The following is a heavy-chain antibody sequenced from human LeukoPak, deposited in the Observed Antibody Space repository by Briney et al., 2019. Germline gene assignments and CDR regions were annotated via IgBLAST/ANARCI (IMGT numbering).Heavy chain of an antibody. CDR1: GFTVSSNY. CDR2: IYSGGGT. CDR3: ARDISGGYDGLDV. D-gene: IGHD3-22*01. J-gene: IGHJ6*02. Sequence: GGSLRLSCAASGFTVSSNYMSWVRQAPGKGLEWVSVIYSGGGTYYADSVKGRFTISRDNSKNTLYFQMNSLRAEDTAVYYCARDISGGYDGLDVWGQGTTVTVSS. V-gene: IGHV3-53*01.